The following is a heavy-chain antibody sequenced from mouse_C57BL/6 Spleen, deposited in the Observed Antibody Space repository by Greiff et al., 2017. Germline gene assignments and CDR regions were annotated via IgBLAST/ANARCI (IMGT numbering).Heavy chain of an antibody. Sequence: DVMLVESGGGLVKPGGSLKLSFAASGFTFRSYALSWVRQTPEKRLEWVATISDGGRYTYYPDNVKGRFTISRDNAKNNLYLQMSHLKSEDTAMYYCARDYYGSSLCLDYWGKGTTLTVSS. J-gene: IGHJ2*01. V-gene: IGHV5-4*03. CDR1: GFTFRSYA. CDR3: ARDYYGSSLCLDY. CDR2: ISDGGRYT. D-gene: IGHD1-1*01.